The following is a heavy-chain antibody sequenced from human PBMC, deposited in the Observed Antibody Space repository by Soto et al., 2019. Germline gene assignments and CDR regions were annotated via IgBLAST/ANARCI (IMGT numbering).Heavy chain of an antibody. D-gene: IGHD6-13*01. Sequence: PGESLKISCAGSGYSFTTYWIAWVRQMPGKGLEWVGIIYPGDSDTRYSPSFHGQVTISADKTISTAYLQWSSLKASDTAMYYCARQGHSSTWSVGFGYYGMDVWGQGTTVTVSS. J-gene: IGHJ6*02. V-gene: IGHV5-51*01. CDR1: GYSFTTYW. CDR3: ARQGHSSTWSVGFGYYGMDV. CDR2: IYPGDSDT.